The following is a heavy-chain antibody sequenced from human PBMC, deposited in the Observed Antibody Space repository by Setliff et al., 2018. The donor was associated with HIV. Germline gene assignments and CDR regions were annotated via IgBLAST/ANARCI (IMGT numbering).Heavy chain of an antibody. CDR3: ASSAINAAGMPNFFDC. CDR1: GGSFTNNA. J-gene: IGHJ4*02. Sequence: SVKVSCKASGGSFTNNAIIWVRQAPGQGLEWMGGIIPIFDAANYAHGFQGRVTINADDSTSTAYMELSSLRYEDTAVYYCASSAINAAGMPNFFDCWGQGTLVTVSS. CDR2: IIPIFDAA. V-gene: IGHV1-69*13. D-gene: IGHD1-1*01.